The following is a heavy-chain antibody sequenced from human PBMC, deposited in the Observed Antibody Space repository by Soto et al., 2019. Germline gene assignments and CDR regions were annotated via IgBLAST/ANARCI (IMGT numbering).Heavy chain of an antibody. Sequence: QVQLVESGGGVVQPGRSLRLSCAASGFTFSSYGMHWVRQAPGKGLEWVAVIWYDGSNKYYADSVKGRFTISRDNSKNTLYLQMNSLRAADTAVYFCARLPGYCSGDSCRIDYWGQGTLVTVSS. D-gene: IGHD2-15*01. CDR3: ARLPGYCSGDSCRIDY. J-gene: IGHJ4*02. CDR2: IWYDGSNK. V-gene: IGHV3-33*01. CDR1: GFTFSSYG.